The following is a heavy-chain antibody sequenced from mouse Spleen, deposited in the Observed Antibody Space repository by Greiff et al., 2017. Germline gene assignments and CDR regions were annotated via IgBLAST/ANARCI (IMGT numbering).Heavy chain of an antibody. CDR1: GYTFTSYT. V-gene: IGHV1-4*01. CDR3: ARSLYYYGSPSYAMDY. J-gene: IGHJ4*01. CDR2: INPSSGYT. Sequence: VKLMESGAELARPGASVKMSCKASGYTFTSYTMHWVKQRPGQGLEWIGYINPSSGYTKYNQKFKDKATLTADKSSSTAYMQLSSLTSEDSAVYYCARSLYYYGSPSYAMDYWGQGTSVTVSS. D-gene: IGHD1-1*01.